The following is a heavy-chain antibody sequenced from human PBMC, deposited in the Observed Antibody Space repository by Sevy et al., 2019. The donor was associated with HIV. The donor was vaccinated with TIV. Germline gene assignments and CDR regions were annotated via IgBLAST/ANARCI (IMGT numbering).Heavy chain of an antibody. CDR2: ITSGDGSGGAYFA. V-gene: IGHV3-23*01. CDR3: AKLGGPSKDY. D-gene: IGHD3-16*01. J-gene: IGHJ4*02. Sequence: GGSLRLSCAASGFTFSAYAMSWVRQAPGKGLEWVSSITSGDGSGGAYFAYYADSMRGRFTISRDNSKNTLSLQMNSLRVEDTAMYYCAKLGGPSKDYGGQGTLVTVSS. CDR1: GFTFSAYA.